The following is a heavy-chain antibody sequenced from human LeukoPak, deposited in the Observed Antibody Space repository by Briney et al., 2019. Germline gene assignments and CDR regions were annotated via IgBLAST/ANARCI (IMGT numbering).Heavy chain of an antibody. CDR3: ARDLSLTLPVVAATTLGGGGSGY. Sequence: ASVKVSCKASGYTFTSYYMHWVRQAPGQGLEWMGIINPSGGSTSYAQKFQGRVTMTRDMSTSTVYMELSSLRSEDTAVYYCARDLSLTLPVVAATTLGGGGSGYWGQGTLVTVSS. CDR2: INPSGGST. CDR1: GYTFTSYY. J-gene: IGHJ4*02. D-gene: IGHD2-15*01. V-gene: IGHV1-46*01.